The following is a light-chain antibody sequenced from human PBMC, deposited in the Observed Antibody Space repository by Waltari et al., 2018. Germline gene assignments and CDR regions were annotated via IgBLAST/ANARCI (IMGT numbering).Light chain of an antibody. CDR3: QQYNNWLWT. J-gene: IGKJ1*01. CDR2: GAS. CDR1: QSVSSN. V-gene: IGKV3-15*01. Sequence: EIVMTQSPATLSVSPGERATLSCRASQSVSSNLAWYQQKPGQATRLLIYGASTRATGIPARLSGSGSGTEFTLTISSLQSEDFAVYYCQQYNNWLWTFGQGTKVEIK.